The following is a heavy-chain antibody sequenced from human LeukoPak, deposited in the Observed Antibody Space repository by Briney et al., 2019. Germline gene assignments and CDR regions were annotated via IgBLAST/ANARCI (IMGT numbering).Heavy chain of an antibody. CDR1: GGSISSYY. CDR2: IYYSGST. J-gene: IGHJ4*02. V-gene: IGHV4-59*01. Sequence: SETLSLTCTVSGGSISSYYWSWIRQTPGKGLEWIGYIYYSGSTNHNPSLNSRVTMSVDTSKNQFSLNLNSVTAADTAVYYCARGYSSSWLGKFDYWGQGTMVTVSS. D-gene: IGHD6-13*01. CDR3: ARGYSSSWLGKFDY.